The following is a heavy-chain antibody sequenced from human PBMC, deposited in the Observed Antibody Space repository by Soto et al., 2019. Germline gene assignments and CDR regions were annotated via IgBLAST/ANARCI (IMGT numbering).Heavy chain of an antibody. CDR2: TGPNNGNT. Sequence: ASVKVSCKASGCTLSIYGSNWVRQAAGQGLEWMGWTGPNNGNTKYAQNLQGRVTLTTDTSTRAADMELRSRRPDDKACNYCGRDFYGSGIDYTSYWGQGTLPSVSS. V-gene: IGHV1-18*01. CDR3: GRDFYGSGIDYTSY. CDR1: GCTLSIYG. D-gene: IGHD3-10*01. J-gene: IGHJ4*02.